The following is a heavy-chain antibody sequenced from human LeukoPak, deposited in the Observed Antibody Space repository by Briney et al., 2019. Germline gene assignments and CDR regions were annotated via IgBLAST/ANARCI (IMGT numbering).Heavy chain of an antibody. D-gene: IGHD3-3*01. J-gene: IGHJ4*02. CDR2: ISWNSGSI. Sequence: PGGSLRLSCAASGFTFDDYAMHWVRQAPGKGLEWVSGISWNSGSIGYADSVKGRFTISRDNAKNSLYLQMNSLRAEDTALYYCAKQVIPRGQRTYDFWSGYWGAFDYWGQGTLVTVSS. V-gene: IGHV3-9*01. CDR3: AKQVIPRGQRTYDFWSGYWGAFDY. CDR1: GFTFDDYA.